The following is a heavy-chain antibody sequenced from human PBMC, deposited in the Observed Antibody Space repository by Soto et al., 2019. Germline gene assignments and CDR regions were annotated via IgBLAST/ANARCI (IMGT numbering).Heavy chain of an antibody. CDR2: IYYSGST. CDR1: GGSISSSSYY. CDR3: ASAITIFGVAPRWFDP. Sequence: SETLSLTCTVSGGSISSSSYYWGWIRQPPGKGLEWIGSIYYSGSTYYNPSLKSQVTISVATSKNQFSLKLSSVTAADTAVYYCASAITIFGVAPRWFDPWGQGTLVTVSS. J-gene: IGHJ5*02. V-gene: IGHV4-39*01. D-gene: IGHD3-3*01.